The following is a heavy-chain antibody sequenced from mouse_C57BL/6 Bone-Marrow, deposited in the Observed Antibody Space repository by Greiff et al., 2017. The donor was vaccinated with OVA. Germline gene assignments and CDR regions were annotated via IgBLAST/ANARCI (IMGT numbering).Heavy chain of an antibody. D-gene: IGHD1-1*01. J-gene: IGHJ3*01. CDR1: GYTFTSYW. CDR2: IDPSDSYT. V-gene: IGHV1-59*01. Sequence: VQLQQPGAELVRPGTSVTLSCKASGYTFTSYWMHWVKQRPGQGLEWIGVIDPSDSYTNYNQKFKGKATLTVDTSSSTAYMQLSSLTSEDSAVYYCARRVHYYGSSSFAYWGQGTLVTVSA. CDR3: ARRVHYYGSSSFAY.